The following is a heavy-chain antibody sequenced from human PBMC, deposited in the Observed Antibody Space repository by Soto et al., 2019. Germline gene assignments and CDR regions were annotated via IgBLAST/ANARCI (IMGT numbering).Heavy chain of an antibody. V-gene: IGHV1-18*04. CDR2: ISAYNGNT. CDR3: ASSSGIFGVVRPFDY. CDR1: GYTFTSYG. J-gene: IGHJ4*02. Sequence: ASVKVSCKASGYTFTSYGISWVRQAPGQGLEWMGWISAYNGNTNYAQKLQGRVTMTTDTSTSTAYMELRSLRSDDTAVYYCASSSGIFGVVRPFDYWGQGTLVTVSS. D-gene: IGHD3-3*01.